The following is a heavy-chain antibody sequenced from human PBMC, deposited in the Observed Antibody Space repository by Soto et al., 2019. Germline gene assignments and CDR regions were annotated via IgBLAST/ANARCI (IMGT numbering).Heavy chain of an antibody. CDR2: ISYEGSHK. V-gene: IGHV3-30*18. CDR3: AKDFELPDGDYYHYGMDV. D-gene: IGHD1-1*01. CDR1: GFFFSSHG. J-gene: IGHJ6*02. Sequence: QVQLVESGGGVVQPGGSLTLSCVASGFFFSSHGMYWVRQAPGRGLELVALISYEGSHKYYVDSVKGRFTISRDNSKKTVYLHMTSLRAEDTALYYCAKDFELPDGDYYHYGMDVWGQGTTVSVSS.